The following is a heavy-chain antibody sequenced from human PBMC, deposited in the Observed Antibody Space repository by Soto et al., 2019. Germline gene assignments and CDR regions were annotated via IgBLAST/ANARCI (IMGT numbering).Heavy chain of an antibody. D-gene: IGHD2-2*01. CDR3: ARESFRYCSSTSCSNWFDP. CDR2: IYYSGST. Sequence: PSETLSLTCTVSGGSISSGGYYWSWIRQHPGKGLEWIGYIYYSGSTYYNPSLKNRVTISVDTSKNQFSLKLSSVTAADTAVYYCARESFRYCSSTSCSNWFDPWGQGTLVTVSS. CDR1: GGSISSGGYY. V-gene: IGHV4-31*03. J-gene: IGHJ5*02.